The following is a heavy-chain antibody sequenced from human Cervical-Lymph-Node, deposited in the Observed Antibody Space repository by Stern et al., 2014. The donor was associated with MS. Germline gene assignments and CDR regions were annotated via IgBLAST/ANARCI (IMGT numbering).Heavy chain of an antibody. CDR1: GFTFSSYA. CDR3: AREWAYDYVWGSYRY. CDR2: ISYDGSNK. D-gene: IGHD3-16*02. J-gene: IGHJ4*02. Sequence: QVQLQESGGGVVQPGRSLRLSCAASGFTFSSYAMHWVRQAPGKGLEWVAVISYDGSNKYYADSVKGRFTISRDNSKNTLYLQMNSLRAEDTAVYYCAREWAYDYVWGSYRYWGQGTLVTVSS. V-gene: IGHV3-30*01.